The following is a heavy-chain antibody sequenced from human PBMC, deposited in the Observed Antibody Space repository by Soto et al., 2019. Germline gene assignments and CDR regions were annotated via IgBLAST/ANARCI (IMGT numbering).Heavy chain of an antibody. CDR3: TTALWLATTFDI. V-gene: IGHV3-15*01. Sequence: PGGSLRLSCAASGFTFSNAWMSWVRQAPGKGLEWVGRIKSKTDGGTTDYAAPVKGRFTISRDDSKNTLYLQMNSLKTEDTAVYYCTTALWLATTFDIWGQGTMVTVSS. CDR2: IKSKTDGGTT. J-gene: IGHJ3*02. CDR1: GFTFSNAW. D-gene: IGHD5-18*01.